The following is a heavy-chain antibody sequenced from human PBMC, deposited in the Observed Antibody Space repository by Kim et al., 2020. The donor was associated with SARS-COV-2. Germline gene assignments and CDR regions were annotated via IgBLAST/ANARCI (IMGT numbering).Heavy chain of an antibody. CDR3: ARGTSSSWYGALYFDY. D-gene: IGHD6-13*01. J-gene: IGHJ4*02. Sequence: SETLSLTCTVSGGSISSYYWSWIRQPPGKELEWIGSIYYSGTTNYNPSLKSRVTISVDTSKNQFSLKLSSVTAADTAVYYRARGTSSSWYGALYFDYWGQGTLVTVSS. CDR2: IYYSGTT. CDR1: GGSISSYY. V-gene: IGHV4-59*01.